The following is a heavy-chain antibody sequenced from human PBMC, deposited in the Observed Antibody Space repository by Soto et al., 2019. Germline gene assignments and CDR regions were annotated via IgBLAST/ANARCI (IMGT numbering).Heavy chain of an antibody. CDR2: TRNKVDSYTT. D-gene: IGHD1-26*01. CDR1: GFTFSDHY. Sequence: GSLLLSCAASGFTFSDHYMEGVRQAPGKGLEWVGRTRNKVDSYTTEYAASVRGRFTISRDDSKTSLYLQMNSLKNEDTDLYYCATGTVGAMDYWGQGTLVTVYS. V-gene: IGHV3-72*01. CDR3: ATGTVGAMDY. J-gene: IGHJ4*02.